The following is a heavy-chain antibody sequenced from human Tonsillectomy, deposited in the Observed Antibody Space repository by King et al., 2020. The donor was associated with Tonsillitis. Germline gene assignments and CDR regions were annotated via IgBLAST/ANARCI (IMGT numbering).Heavy chain of an antibody. D-gene: IGHD3-22*01. V-gene: IGHV1-18*04. CDR1: GYTFTSYG. Sequence: VQLVESGAEVKKPGASVKVSCKASGYTFTSYGISWVRQAPGQGLEWMGWISAYNGNTNYAQKLQGRVTMTTDTSTSTAYMELRSLRSDDTAVYYCARVGVAYYYDSSGYYRGYWGQGTLVTVSS. CDR3: ARVGVAYYYDSSGYYRGY. CDR2: ISAYNGNT. J-gene: IGHJ4*02.